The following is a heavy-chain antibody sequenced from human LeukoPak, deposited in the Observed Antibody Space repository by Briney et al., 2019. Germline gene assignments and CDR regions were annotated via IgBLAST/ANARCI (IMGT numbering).Heavy chain of an antibody. CDR1: GFTFSSYG. CDR2: IRYHGRDK. CDR3: ANSPYGDWSFDF. J-gene: IGHJ4*02. Sequence: GGSLRLSCAASGFTFSSYGMHWVRQAPGEGLEWVAFIRYHGRDKYYGDSVKGRFTISRDNSRNTPYLQMDSLRGEDTAVYYCANSPYGDWSFDFWGQGTLVTVSS. V-gene: IGHV3-30*02. D-gene: IGHD4-17*01.